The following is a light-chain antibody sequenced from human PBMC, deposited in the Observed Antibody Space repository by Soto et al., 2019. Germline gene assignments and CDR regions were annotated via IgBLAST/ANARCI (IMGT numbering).Light chain of an antibody. CDR3: QQFNSDPYT. CDR2: ATS. CDR1: QAINSY. V-gene: IGKV1-9*01. Sequence: DIQLTQSPSFLSASVGDTVTITCRASQAINSYFACYQQKPGKAPQLLIYATSTLRSGVPSSFSGKRSGTEFALTISSLQPEDFATYRCQQFNSDPYTFGQGTKVDIK. J-gene: IGKJ2*01.